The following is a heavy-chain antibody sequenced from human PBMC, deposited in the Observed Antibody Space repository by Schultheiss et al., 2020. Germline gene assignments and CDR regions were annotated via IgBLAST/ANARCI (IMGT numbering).Heavy chain of an antibody. V-gene: IGHV1-69*13. Sequence: SVKVSCKASGYTFTSYGISWVRQAPGQGLEWMGGIIPIFGTANYAQKFQGRVTITADESTSTAYMELSSLRSEDTAVYYCATYYTGAPYYYYMDVWGKGTTVTVSS. J-gene: IGHJ6*03. CDR3: ATYYTGAPYYYYMDV. CDR2: IIPIFGTA. CDR1: GYTFTSYG. D-gene: IGHD1-26*01.